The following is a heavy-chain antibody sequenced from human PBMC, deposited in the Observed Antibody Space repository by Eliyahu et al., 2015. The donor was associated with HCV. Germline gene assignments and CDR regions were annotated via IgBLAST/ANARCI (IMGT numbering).Heavy chain of an antibody. Sequence: EVQLVESGGGLVKPGGSLRLSCAASGFTFSXXXMNWVRQAPXKGXEWVXSISSXSSYIYYADSVKGRFTISRDNAKNSLYLQMNSLRAEDTAVYYCARDSGENVYYGSGSYYNGGWGQGTLVTVSS. CDR3: ARDSGENVYYGSGSYYNGG. D-gene: IGHD3-10*01. CDR1: GFTFSXXX. CDR2: ISSXSSYI. J-gene: IGHJ4*02. V-gene: IGHV3-21*01.